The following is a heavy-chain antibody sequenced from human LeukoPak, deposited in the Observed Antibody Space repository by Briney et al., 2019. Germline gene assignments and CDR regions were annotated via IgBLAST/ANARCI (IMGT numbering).Heavy chain of an antibody. V-gene: IGHV1-69*13. D-gene: IGHD1-26*01. CDR3: AREGAHGTFPLDNYYGMDV. CDR2: IIPIFGTA. CDR1: GGTFSSYA. J-gene: IGHJ6*02. Sequence: SVKVSCKASGGTFSSYAISWVRQAPGQGLVWMGGIIPIFGTANYAQKFQGRVTITADESTSTAYMELSSLRSEDTAVYYCAREGAHGTFPLDNYYGMDVWGQGTTVTVSS.